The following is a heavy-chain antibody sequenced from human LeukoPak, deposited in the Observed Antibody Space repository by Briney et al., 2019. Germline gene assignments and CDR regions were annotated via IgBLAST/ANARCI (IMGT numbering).Heavy chain of an antibody. V-gene: IGHV4-39*01. CDR1: GGSLRDSAYY. Sequence: SETLSLTCTVSGGSLRDSAYYWGWIRQPPGKGLDWIARIYYSGVTYFHPSLGSRASIFLDTSNNRFSLELTSVTAADTAVYYCVRHGGTSSLISYSWFDPWGRGFLVTVAS. CDR3: VRHGGTSSLISYSWFDP. J-gene: IGHJ5*02. D-gene: IGHD2-2*01. CDR2: IYYSGVT.